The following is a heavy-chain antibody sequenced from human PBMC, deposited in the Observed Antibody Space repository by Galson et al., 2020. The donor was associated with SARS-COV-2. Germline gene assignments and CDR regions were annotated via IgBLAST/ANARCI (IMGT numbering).Heavy chain of an antibody. CDR2: ISGSGGST. CDR1: GFTFSSYA. CDR3: ARDGQLSSGWAFDY. D-gene: IGHD6-19*01. J-gene: IGHJ4*02. Sequence: GGSLRLSCAASGFTFSSYAMSWVRQAPGKGLEWVSAISGSGGSTYYADSVKGRFTISRDNSENTVSLQMDNLRAEDTAVYFCARDGQLSSGWAFDYWGQGTLVTVSS. V-gene: IGHV3-23*01.